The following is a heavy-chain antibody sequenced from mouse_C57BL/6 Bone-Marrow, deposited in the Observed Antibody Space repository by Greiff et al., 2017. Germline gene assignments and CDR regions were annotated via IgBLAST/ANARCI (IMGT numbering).Heavy chain of an antibody. CDR3: ARSDYYGSRGAWFAY. J-gene: IGHJ3*01. CDR1: GFSLTSYG. Sequence: VQLVESGPGLVQPSQSLSITCTVSGFSLTSYGVHWVRQSPGKGLEWLGVIWSGGSTDYNAAFISRLSISKDNSKSQVFFKMNSLQADDTAIYYWARSDYYGSRGAWFAYWGQVTLVTVSA. CDR2: IWSGGST. V-gene: IGHV2-2*01. D-gene: IGHD1-1*01.